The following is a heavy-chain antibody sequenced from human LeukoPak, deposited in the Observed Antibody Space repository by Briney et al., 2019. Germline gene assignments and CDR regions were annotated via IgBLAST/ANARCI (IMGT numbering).Heavy chain of an antibody. CDR1: GGSFSGYY. Sequence: PSETLSLTCAVYGGSFSGYYWSWIRQPPGKGLEWIGEINHSGSTNYNPSLKSRVTISVDTSKNQFSLKLSSVTAADTAVYYCARDNSGSSSTNAFDIWGQGTMVTVSS. V-gene: IGHV4-34*01. D-gene: IGHD6-25*01. J-gene: IGHJ3*02. CDR2: INHSGST. CDR3: ARDNSGSSSTNAFDI.